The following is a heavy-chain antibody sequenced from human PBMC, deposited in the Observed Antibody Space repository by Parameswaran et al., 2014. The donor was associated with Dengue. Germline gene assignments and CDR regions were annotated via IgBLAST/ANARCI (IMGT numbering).Heavy chain of an antibody. CDR3: ARCPRIVDTAMVIGGFDY. V-gene: IGHV4-34*01. CDR2: INHSGST. Sequence: PGKGLEWIGEINHSGSTNYNPSLKSRVTISVDTSKNQFSLKLSSVTAADTAVYYCARCPRIVDTAMVIGGFDYWGQGTLVTVSS. D-gene: IGHD5-18*01. J-gene: IGHJ4*02.